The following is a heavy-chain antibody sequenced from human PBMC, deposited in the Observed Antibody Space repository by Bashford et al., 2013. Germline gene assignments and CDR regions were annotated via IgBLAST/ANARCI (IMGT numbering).Heavy chain of an antibody. CDR2: FFHGGDT. D-gene: IGHD6-19*01. CDR1: GYSIGSGYY. Sequence: SETLSLTCAVSGYSIGSGYYWGWIRQSPGKGLEWIGSFFHGGDTYYNPSLRSRVTIAVDTSNNQFSLTLASLTPADTAVYFCARAWQWLVFAGDFDYWGQGIMVTVSS. CDR3: ARAWQWLVFAGDFDY. V-gene: IGHV4-38-2*01. J-gene: IGHJ4*02.